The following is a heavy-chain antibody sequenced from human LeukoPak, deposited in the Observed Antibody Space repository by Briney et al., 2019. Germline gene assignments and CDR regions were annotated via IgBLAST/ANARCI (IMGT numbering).Heavy chain of an antibody. CDR1: GFTFSSYS. CDR2: ISSSSSYI. V-gene: IGHV3-21*01. D-gene: IGHD3-10*01. CDR3: AKDVHGFGEYYFDY. J-gene: IGHJ4*02. Sequence: PGGSLRLSCAASGFTFSSYSMNWVRQAPGKGLEWVSSISSSSSYIYYADSVKGRFTISRDNSKNTLYLQMNSLRAEDTAVYYCAKDVHGFGEYYFDYWGQGTLVTVSS.